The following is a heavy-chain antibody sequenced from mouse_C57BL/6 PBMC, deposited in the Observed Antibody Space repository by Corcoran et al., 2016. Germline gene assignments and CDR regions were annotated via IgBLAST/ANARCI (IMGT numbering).Heavy chain of an antibody. CDR2: IYPRSGNT. CDR3: ANQNGSSYVDWYFDV. CDR1: GYTFTSYG. D-gene: IGHD1-1*01. Sequence: QVQLQQSGAELARPGASVKLSCKASGYTFTSYGISWVKQRTGQGLEWIGEIYPRSGNTYYNEKFKGKATLTADKSSSTAYMELRSLTSEDSAVYFCANQNGSSYVDWYFDVWGTGTTVTVSS. V-gene: IGHV1-81*01. J-gene: IGHJ1*03.